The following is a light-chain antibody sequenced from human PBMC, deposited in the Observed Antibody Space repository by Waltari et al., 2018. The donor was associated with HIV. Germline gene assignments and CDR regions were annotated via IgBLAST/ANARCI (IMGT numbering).Light chain of an antibody. J-gene: IGKJ1*01. CDR3: QQFFTFPRT. CDR2: WAS. V-gene: IGKV4-1*01. CDR1: QTVLYNSNNKNH. Sequence: DIVMTQSPDYMAVSLGERDTISCKSSQTVLYNSNNKNHLAWYQQKAGQPPKLLIYWASIREIGVPERFTGSGSGTDFNLTISSLRADDVAVYYCQQFFTFPRTFGQGTKVEI.